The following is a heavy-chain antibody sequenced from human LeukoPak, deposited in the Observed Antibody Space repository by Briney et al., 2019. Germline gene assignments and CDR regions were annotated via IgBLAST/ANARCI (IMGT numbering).Heavy chain of an antibody. Sequence: PSQTLSLTCTVSGGSISSGGYYWSWLRQHPGKGLEWIGYIYYSGSTYYNPSLKSRVTISVDTSKNQFSLKLSSVTAADTAVYYCARDNGDFFQRAFDIWGQGTMVTVSS. J-gene: IGHJ3*02. CDR3: ARDNGDFFQRAFDI. CDR2: IYYSGST. D-gene: IGHD4-17*01. V-gene: IGHV4-31*03. CDR1: GGSISSGGYY.